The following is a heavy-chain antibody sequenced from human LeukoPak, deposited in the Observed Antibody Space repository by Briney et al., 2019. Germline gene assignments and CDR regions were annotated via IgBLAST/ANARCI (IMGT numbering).Heavy chain of an antibody. CDR1: GYSSTSYW. Sequence: GESLKISCKGSGYSSTSYWIGWVRQMPGKGLEWMGIIYPGDSDTRYSPSFQGQVTISADKSISTAYLQWSSLKASDTAMYYCARHYYDFWSGYSSLGYWGQGTLVTVSS. D-gene: IGHD3-3*01. J-gene: IGHJ4*02. CDR2: IYPGDSDT. V-gene: IGHV5-51*01. CDR3: ARHYYDFWSGYSSLGY.